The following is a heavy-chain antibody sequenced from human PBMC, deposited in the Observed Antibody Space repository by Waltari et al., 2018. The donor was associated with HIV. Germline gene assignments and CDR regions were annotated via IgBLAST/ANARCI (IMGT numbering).Heavy chain of an antibody. CDR2: VSSDGQTQ. CDR1: GFNFRNYA. D-gene: IGHD2-21*01. J-gene: IGHJ4*02. V-gene: IGHV3-30*07. Sequence: QVELVESGGGVVQPGGSLRLSCSASGFNFRNYAFHWVRHTPGQGLEWVALVSSDGQTQYYTESVQGRFIVSRDTSGNTVYLQMNGLDPEDAGLYFCARAARQSLIQFWGQGALVIDSS. CDR3: ARAARQSLIQF.